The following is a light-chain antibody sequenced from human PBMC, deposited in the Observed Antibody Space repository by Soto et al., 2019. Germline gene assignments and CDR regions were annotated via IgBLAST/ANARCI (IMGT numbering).Light chain of an antibody. J-gene: IGKJ1*01. CDR2: AAS. CDR1: QSVNSNY. CDR3: QQYSSGM. Sequence: EIVLTQSPGTLSLSPGERATLSCRASQSVNSNYLARYQQKPGQAPRLLIYAASSRATGIPDRFSGGGSGTDFTLTISRLEPEDFAVYYCQQYSSGMFGQGTKVEIK. V-gene: IGKV3-20*01.